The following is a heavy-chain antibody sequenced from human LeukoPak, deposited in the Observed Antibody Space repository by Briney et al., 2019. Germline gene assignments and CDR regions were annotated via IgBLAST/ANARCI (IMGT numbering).Heavy chain of an antibody. V-gene: IGHV4-4*07. D-gene: IGHD2-15*01. Sequence: PSETLSLTCAVYGGSFSGYYWSWIRQPAGKGLEWIGRIYTSGSTNYNPSLKSRVTMSVDTSKNQFSLKLSSVTAADTAVYYCARDFRTRYCSGGSCPLYYYGMDVWGQGTTVTVSS. CDR1: GGSFSGYY. CDR3: ARDFRTRYCSGGSCPLYYYGMDV. CDR2: IYTSGST. J-gene: IGHJ6*02.